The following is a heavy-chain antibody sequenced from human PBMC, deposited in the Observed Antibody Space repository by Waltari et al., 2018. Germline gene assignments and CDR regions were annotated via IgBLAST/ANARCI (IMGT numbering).Heavy chain of an antibody. Sequence: EVQLVESGGGLVQPGGSLRLSCPTSGFMFSNFLMSWFRQIPGKGLEWVATIWPDGSQTMYVDSVKGRFTVSRDNARNSLFLQTSSLRGDDTAVYYCARLSGSWTIYDFWGQGTLVTVSS. V-gene: IGHV3-7*01. D-gene: IGHD6-13*01. CDR2: IWPDGSQT. CDR1: GFMFSNFL. J-gene: IGHJ4*02. CDR3: ARLSGSWTIYDF.